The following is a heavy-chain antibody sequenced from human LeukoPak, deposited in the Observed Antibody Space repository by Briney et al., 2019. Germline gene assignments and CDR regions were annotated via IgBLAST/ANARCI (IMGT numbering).Heavy chain of an antibody. J-gene: IGHJ4*02. CDR2: LYYGGSA. D-gene: IGHD5-18*01. CDR3: ARASKVDTYGYYFDY. V-gene: IGHV4-59*01. Sequence: TLETLSLTCTVSGGSITSFHWNWIRQPPGKGLEWIGYLYYGGSANYNPSLKSRVTISVDTSKNQFSLKLSSVTAADTAVYYCARASKVDTYGYYFDYWGQGTLVTVSS. CDR1: GGSITSFH.